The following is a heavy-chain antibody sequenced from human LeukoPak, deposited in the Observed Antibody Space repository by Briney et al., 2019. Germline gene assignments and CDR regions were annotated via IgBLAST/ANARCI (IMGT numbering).Heavy chain of an antibody. J-gene: IGHJ4*02. V-gene: IGHV4-59*12. CDR1: GGSISSYY. CDR2: IYYSGST. CDR3: ARGGISSGYFGY. D-gene: IGHD3-22*01. Sequence: SETLSLTCTVSGGSISSYYWSWIRQPPGKGLEWIGYIYYSGSTNYNPSLKSRVTISVDRSKNQFSLKLSSVTAADTAVYYCARGGISSGYFGYWGQGTLVTVSS.